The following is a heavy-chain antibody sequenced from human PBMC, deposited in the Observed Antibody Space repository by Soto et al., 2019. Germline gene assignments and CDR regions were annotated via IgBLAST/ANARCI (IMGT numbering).Heavy chain of an antibody. J-gene: IGHJ3*02. CDR3: ARVLTPTGGAFDI. V-gene: IGHV3-21*01. Sequence: GGSLRLSCAASGFTFSSYSMNWVRQAPGKGLEWVSSISSSSSYIYYADSVKGRFTISRDNAKNSLYLQMNSLRAEDTAVYYCARVLTPTGGAFDIWGQGTMVTVSS. CDR1: GFTFSSYS. D-gene: IGHD7-27*01. CDR2: ISSSSSYI.